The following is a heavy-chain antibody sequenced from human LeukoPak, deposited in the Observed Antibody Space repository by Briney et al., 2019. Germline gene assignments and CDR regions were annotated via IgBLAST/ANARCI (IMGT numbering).Heavy chain of an antibody. CDR1: GFTFSSHA. Sequence: GGSLRLSCAASGFTFSSHAMSWVRQAPGKGLEWVSSISGNSANIFYADSVKGRFTISRDNSENTLYLQMNSLRAEDTAVYYCARDYYDSSGYYPGYWGQGTLVTVPS. J-gene: IGHJ4*02. V-gene: IGHV3-23*01. CDR3: ARDYYDSSGYYPGY. CDR2: ISGNSANI. D-gene: IGHD3-22*01.